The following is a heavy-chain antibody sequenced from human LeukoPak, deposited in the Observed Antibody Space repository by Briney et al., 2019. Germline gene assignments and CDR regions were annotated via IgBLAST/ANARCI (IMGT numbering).Heavy chain of an antibody. Sequence: GGSLRLSCAASGFTFNNYAMNWVRQAPGKGLEWVSSISGSGGRTYYADSVKGRFTISRDNSKNTLYLQMNSLRSDDTAVYYCARGAVVGGDVENWFDPWGQGTLVTVSS. V-gene: IGHV3-23*01. CDR2: ISGSGGRT. CDR3: ARGAVVGGDVENWFDP. D-gene: IGHD2-15*01. CDR1: GFTFNNYA. J-gene: IGHJ5*02.